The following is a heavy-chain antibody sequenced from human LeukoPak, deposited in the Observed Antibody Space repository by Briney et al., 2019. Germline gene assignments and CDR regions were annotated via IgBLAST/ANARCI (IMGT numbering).Heavy chain of an antibody. J-gene: IGHJ4*02. CDR3: AKATRQWLVDGGYFDY. V-gene: IGHV3-23*01. CDR2: ISGSGGST. CDR1: GFTFSSYA. Sequence: GGSLRLXCAASGFTFSSYAMSWVRQAPGKGLEWVSAISGSGGSTYYADSVKGRFTISRDNSKNTLYLQMNSLRAEDTAVYYCAKATRQWLVDGGYFDYWGQGTLVTVSS. D-gene: IGHD6-19*01.